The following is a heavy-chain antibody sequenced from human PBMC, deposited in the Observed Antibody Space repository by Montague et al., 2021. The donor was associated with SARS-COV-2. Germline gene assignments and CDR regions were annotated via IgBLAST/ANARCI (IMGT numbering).Heavy chain of an antibody. V-gene: IGHV4-39*01. CDR1: GGSISGSSYY. J-gene: IGHJ4*02. CDR3: ARHKRWRIAAAGRDFDY. CDR2: IYYSGST. Sequence: SETLSLTCTVSGGSISGSSYYWGWIRQPPGKGLELIWSIYYSGSTYYNPSLKSRITISVDTSKNQFSLKLSSVTAADTAVYYCARHKRWRIAAAGRDFDYWGQGTLVTVSS. D-gene: IGHD6-13*01.